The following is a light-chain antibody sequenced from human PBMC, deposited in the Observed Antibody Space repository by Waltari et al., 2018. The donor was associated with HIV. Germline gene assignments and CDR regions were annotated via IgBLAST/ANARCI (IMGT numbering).Light chain of an antibody. J-gene: IGLJ2*01. CDR2: DVS. V-gene: IGLV2-14*03. Sequence: QSALTQPASVSGAPGQSITISCTGNASDTGDFNYVSWYQQHPGKAPKLVIYDVSKRPSGISTRFSGSKSGTTASLTISGLQAEDEAVYYCSSYTRSTRTTAWLFGGGTRLTVL. CDR1: ASDTGDFNY. CDR3: SSYTRSTRTTAWL.